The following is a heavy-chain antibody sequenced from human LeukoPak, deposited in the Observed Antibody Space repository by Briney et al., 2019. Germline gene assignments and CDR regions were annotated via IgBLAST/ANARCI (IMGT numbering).Heavy chain of an antibody. CDR1: GGSISSYY. D-gene: IGHD2-2*01. Sequence: SETLSLTCTVSGGSISSYYWSWIRQPPGKGLEWIGYIYYSGSTNYNPSLKSRVTISVDTSKNQFSLKLSSVTAADTAVYYCARAPYCSSTSCRNWFDPWGQGTLVTVSS. V-gene: IGHV4-59*01. CDR3: ARAPYCSSTSCRNWFDP. CDR2: IYYSGST. J-gene: IGHJ5*02.